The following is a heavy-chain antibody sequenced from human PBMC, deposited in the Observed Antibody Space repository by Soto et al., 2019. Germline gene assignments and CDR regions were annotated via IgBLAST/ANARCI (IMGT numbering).Heavy chain of an antibody. CDR1: GDAISRYA. J-gene: IGHJ4*02. CDR2: IIPIFGTA. Sequence: SVNVYCKTCGDAISRYASSWVRQAHGQGLEWMGGIIPIFGTANYAQKFQGRVTITADESTSTAYMELSSLRSEDTAVYYCASTPYLYGTGSPRSFFDFWGKGSPVTAS. V-gene: IGHV1-69*13. D-gene: IGHD3-10*01. CDR3: ASTPYLYGTGSPRSFFDF.